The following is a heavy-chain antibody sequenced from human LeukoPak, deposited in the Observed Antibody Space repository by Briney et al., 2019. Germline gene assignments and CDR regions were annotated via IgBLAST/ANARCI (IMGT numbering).Heavy chain of an antibody. CDR2: IIPIFGTA. V-gene: IGHV1-69*01. Sequence: SVKVSCKASGGTFSSYAISWVRQAPGQGLEWMGGIIPIFGTANYAQKFQGRVTITADESTSTAYMELSSLRSEDTAVYYCARWARYCSGGSCDHWFDPWGQGTLDTVSS. J-gene: IGHJ5*02. CDR1: GGTFSSYA. CDR3: ARWARYCSGGSCDHWFDP. D-gene: IGHD2-15*01.